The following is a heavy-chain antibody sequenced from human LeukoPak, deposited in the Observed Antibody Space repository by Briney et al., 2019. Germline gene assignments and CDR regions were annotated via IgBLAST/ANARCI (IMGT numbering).Heavy chain of an antibody. CDR1: GYTFSSYA. CDR2: ISGSGGST. Sequence: GGSLRLSCAASGYTFSSYAMSWVRQAPGKGLEWVSAISGSGGSTYYADSVKGRFTISRDNSKNTLYLQMNSLRAEDTAVYYCAKDHCSNTSCYRFFDYWGQGTLVTVSS. V-gene: IGHV3-23*01. CDR3: AKDHCSNTSCYRFFDY. J-gene: IGHJ4*02. D-gene: IGHD2-2*02.